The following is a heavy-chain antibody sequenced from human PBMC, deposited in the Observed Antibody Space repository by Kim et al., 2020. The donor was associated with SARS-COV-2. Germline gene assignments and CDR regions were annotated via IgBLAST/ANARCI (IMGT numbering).Heavy chain of an antibody. CDR3: AKGVGSLTWNYDILTGYYLLDY. V-gene: IGHV3-23*01. J-gene: IGHJ4*01. CDR1: GFTFSSYA. D-gene: IGHD3-9*01. Sequence: GGSLRLSCAASGFTFSSYAMSWVRQAPGKGLEWVSAISGSGGSTYYADSVKGRFTISRDNSKNTLYLQMNSLRAEDTAVYYCAKGVGSLTWNYDILTGYYLLDYWGQEPWSPSPQ. CDR2: ISGSGGST.